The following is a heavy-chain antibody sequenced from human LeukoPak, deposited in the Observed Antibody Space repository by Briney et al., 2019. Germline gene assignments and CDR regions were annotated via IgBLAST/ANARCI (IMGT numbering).Heavy chain of an antibody. Sequence: PSETLSLTCTVSGGSISSYYWSWIRQPPGKGLEWIGYIYYSGSTNYNPSLKSRVTISVDTSKNQFSLKLSSVTAADTAVYYCARRLGSGYGPLRLYYMDVWGKGTTVTVSS. J-gene: IGHJ6*03. D-gene: IGHD3-3*01. CDR3: ARRLGSGYGPLRLYYMDV. CDR1: GGSISSYY. V-gene: IGHV4-59*01. CDR2: IYYSGST.